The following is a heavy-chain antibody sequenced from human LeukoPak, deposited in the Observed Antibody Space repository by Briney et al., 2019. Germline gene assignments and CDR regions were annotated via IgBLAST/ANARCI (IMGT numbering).Heavy chain of an antibody. CDR2: IYTSGST. CDR3: ARHKRLDLWSFDY. D-gene: IGHD3-10*01. V-gene: IGHV4-4*09. J-gene: IGHJ4*02. Sequence: SETLSLTCTVSGGSISSYYWSWIRQPPGKGLERIGYIYTSGSTNYNPSLKSRVTISVDTSKNQFSLKLSSVTAADTAVYYCARHKRLDLWSFDYWGQGTLVTVSS. CDR1: GGSISSYY.